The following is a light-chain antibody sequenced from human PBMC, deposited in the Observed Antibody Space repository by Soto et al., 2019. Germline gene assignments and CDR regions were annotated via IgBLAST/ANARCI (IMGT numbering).Light chain of an antibody. CDR1: QSVNSY. Sequence: EIVLTQSPATLSLSPGERATLSCRASQSVNSYLAWYQQKPGQAPRLLIYDASNRATAIPARFSGSGSGTDFTLTISSLEPEDFAVYYCQKRSNWPITFGPGTKVEIK. V-gene: IGKV3-11*01. J-gene: IGKJ3*01. CDR3: QKRSNWPIT. CDR2: DAS.